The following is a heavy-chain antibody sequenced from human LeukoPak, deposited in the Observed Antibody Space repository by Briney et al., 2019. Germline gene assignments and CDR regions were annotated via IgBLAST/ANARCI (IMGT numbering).Heavy chain of an antibody. Sequence: GGSLRLSCAASGFTFSSYGMHWVRQAPGKGLEWVAVISYDGSNKYYADSVKGRFTISRDNSKNTLYLQMNSLRAEDTAVYYCAKSANPSSWNHNWFDPWGQGTLVTVSS. J-gene: IGHJ5*02. CDR1: GFTFSSYG. CDR3: AKSANPSSWNHNWFDP. V-gene: IGHV3-30*18. CDR2: ISYDGSNK. D-gene: IGHD6-13*01.